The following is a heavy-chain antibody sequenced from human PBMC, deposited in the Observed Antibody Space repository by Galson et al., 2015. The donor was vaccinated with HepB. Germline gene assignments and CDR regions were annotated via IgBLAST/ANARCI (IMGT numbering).Heavy chain of an antibody. D-gene: IGHD2-2*01. CDR2: ISAYNGNT. Sequence: QSGAEVKKPGESLKISCKASGYTFTSYGISWGRQAPGQGLEWMGWISAYNGNTNYAQKLQGRVTMTTDTSTSTAYMELRSLRSDDTAVYYCARSSFDPPRFDYWGQGTLVTVSS. CDR1: GYTFTSYG. CDR3: ARSSFDPPRFDY. J-gene: IGHJ4*02. V-gene: IGHV1-18*01.